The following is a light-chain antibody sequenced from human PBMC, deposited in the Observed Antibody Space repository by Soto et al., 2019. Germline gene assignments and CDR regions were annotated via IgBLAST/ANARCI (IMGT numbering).Light chain of an antibody. CDR2: DVR. CDR3: TSYTSSSTLYV. CDR1: SSDVGGYNY. V-gene: IGLV2-14*01. Sequence: ALTQPASVSGSPGQSITISCTGTSSDVGGYNYVSWYQQHPGKAPKLMIYDVRNRASGASNRFSGSKSGNTASLTISGLQAEDESDYYCTSYTSSSTLYVFGTGTKVTVL. J-gene: IGLJ1*01.